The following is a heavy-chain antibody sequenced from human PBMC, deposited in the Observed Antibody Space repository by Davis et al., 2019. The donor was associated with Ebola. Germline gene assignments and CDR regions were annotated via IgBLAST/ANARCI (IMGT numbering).Heavy chain of an antibody. J-gene: IGHJ6*02. D-gene: IGHD4-23*01. Sequence: PGGSLRLSCAASGFTFSSYSMNWVRQAPGKGLEWVSSISSSSSYIYYADSVKGRFTISRDNAKNSLYLQMNSLRAEDTAVYYCARDGKPFYYYYGMDVWGQGTTVTVSS. V-gene: IGHV3-21*01. CDR1: GFTFSSYS. CDR3: ARDGKPFYYYYGMDV. CDR2: ISSSSSYI.